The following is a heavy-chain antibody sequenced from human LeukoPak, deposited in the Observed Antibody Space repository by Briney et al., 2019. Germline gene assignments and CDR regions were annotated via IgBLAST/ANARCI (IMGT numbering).Heavy chain of an antibody. V-gene: IGHV3-21*01. CDR3: ARALEADY. Sequence: GGSLRLSCAASGFALSSYTMNWVRVAAGKGLEWVSSISSSGGKMYYADSLQGRFTVSSDNANNSLYPQMNSLRADDTAVYYCARALEADYWGQGTLVTVSS. CDR2: ISSSGGKM. CDR1: GFALSSYT. J-gene: IGHJ4*02.